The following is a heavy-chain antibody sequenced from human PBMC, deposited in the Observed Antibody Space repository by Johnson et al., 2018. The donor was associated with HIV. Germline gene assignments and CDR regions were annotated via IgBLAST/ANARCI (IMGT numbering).Heavy chain of an antibody. Sequence: VQLVESGGGLVQPGRSLRLSCTASGFAFGDYAMSWVRQAPGKGLEWVSYISSSGSTIYYADSVNGRFTISRDNSKNTLYLQMNSLRAEDTAVYYCAKGIAAAGTGAFDIWGQGTMVTVSS. CDR3: AKGIAAAGTGAFDI. CDR2: ISSSGSTI. J-gene: IGHJ3*02. V-gene: IGHV3-48*03. D-gene: IGHD6-13*01. CDR1: GFAFGDYA.